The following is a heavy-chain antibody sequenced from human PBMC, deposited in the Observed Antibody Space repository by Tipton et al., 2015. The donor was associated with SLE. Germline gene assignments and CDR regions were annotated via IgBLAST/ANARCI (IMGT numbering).Heavy chain of an antibody. CDR1: GFIFSDYP. CDR2: IFSGGNT. CDR3: AKTVAGAAYLFDL. V-gene: IGHV3-23*03. J-gene: IGHJ4*02. Sequence: SLRLSCAASGFIFSDYPMSWVRQAPGKGLQWVSVIFSGGNTYYADSVQGRFTISGDNSKNTLYLQMDNLRGDDTAVYYCAKTVAGAAYLFDLWGQGTLVTVSS. D-gene: IGHD6-19*01.